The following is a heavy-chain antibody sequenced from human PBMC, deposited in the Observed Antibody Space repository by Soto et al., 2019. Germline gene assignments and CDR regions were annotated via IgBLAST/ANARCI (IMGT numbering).Heavy chain of an antibody. D-gene: IGHD3-10*01. Sequence: PSETLSLTCTVSGGCISSGDDYWSWIRQPPGKGLEWIGYIYYSGSTYYNPSLKSRVTISVDTSKNQFSLKLSSVTAADTAVYYCARVWDYYGSGSYFGAYYYYGMDVWGQGTTVTVSS. CDR2: IYYSGST. CDR1: GGCISSGDDY. J-gene: IGHJ6*02. CDR3: ARVWDYYGSGSYFGAYYYYGMDV. V-gene: IGHV4-30-4*01.